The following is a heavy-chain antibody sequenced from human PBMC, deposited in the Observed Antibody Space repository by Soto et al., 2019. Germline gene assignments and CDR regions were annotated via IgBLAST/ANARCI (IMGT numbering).Heavy chain of an antibody. CDR2: ISPRTGGT. J-gene: IGHJ2*01. V-gene: IGHV1-2*02. D-gene: IGHD1-20*01. CDR1: GYTFTNYY. CDR3: ARDPCIETITDWYFNF. Sequence: ASVKVSCKASGYTFTNYYLHWVRQAPGQGLEWMGWISPRTGGTKYAQTFQGRVTLTRDTSITTAYMELSSLGSDDTAVYYCARDPCIETITDWYFNFWGRGALVTVSS.